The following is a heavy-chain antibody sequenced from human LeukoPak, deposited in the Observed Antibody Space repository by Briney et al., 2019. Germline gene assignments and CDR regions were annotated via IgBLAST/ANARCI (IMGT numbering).Heavy chain of an antibody. CDR2: INAGNGKT. CDR1: GYIFSDYA. Sequence: ASVTVSCKASGYIFSDYAIQWVRQAPGQGLEWMGWINAGNGKTKYSQKFQDRVTIARDTSASTAYLELSGLRSEDTAVYFCARARWTSTGTTYYLDYWGQGTLVTVSS. V-gene: IGHV1-3*01. J-gene: IGHJ4*02. CDR3: ARARWTSTGTTYYLDY. D-gene: IGHD4-17*01.